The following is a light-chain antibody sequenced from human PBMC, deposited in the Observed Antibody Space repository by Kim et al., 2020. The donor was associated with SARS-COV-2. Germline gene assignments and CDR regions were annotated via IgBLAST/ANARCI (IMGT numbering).Light chain of an antibody. V-gene: IGLV2-14*03. Sequence: GQSTPLSCTGTSSDVGAYNYVSWYQQPPGEGTKLIIYDVTKRPSGASDRFSGSKSGNTASLTISWLQAEDEADYYCSSFTTASTVLFGGGTKVTVL. CDR1: SSDVGAYNY. J-gene: IGLJ2*01. CDR3: SSFTTASTVL. CDR2: DVT.